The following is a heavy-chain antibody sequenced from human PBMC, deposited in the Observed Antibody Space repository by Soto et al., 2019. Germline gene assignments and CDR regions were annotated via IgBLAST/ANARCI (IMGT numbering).Heavy chain of an antibody. Sequence: QVHLVQSGAEVKKPGASVKVSCKATGYTFTSYGITWVRQAPGQGLEWMGWISAHNGNTDYAQKLQGRVIVTRDTSTSTAYMELRSLRSDDTAVYYCARGRYGDYWGQGALVTVSS. J-gene: IGHJ4*02. CDR1: GYTFTSYG. V-gene: IGHV1-18*01. CDR2: ISAHNGNT. D-gene: IGHD1-1*01. CDR3: ARGRYGDY.